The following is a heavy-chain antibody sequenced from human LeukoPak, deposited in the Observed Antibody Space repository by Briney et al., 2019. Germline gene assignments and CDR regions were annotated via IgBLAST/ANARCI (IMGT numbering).Heavy chain of an antibody. J-gene: IGHJ4*02. Sequence: PGRSLRLSCAASGFTFRNSAMSWVRQAPGKGLEWVSAISGSGGSTYYADSVKGRFTISRDNSKNTLYLQMNSLRAEDTAVYYCAKGVGYCSSTSCYPWYFDYWGQGTLVTVSS. CDR2: ISGSGGST. D-gene: IGHD2-2*01. CDR1: GFTFRNSA. V-gene: IGHV3-23*01. CDR3: AKGVGYCSSTSCYPWYFDY.